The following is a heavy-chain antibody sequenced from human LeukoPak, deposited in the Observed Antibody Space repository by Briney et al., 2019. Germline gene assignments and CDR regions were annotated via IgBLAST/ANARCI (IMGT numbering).Heavy chain of an antibody. J-gene: IGHJ4*02. Sequence: SETLSLTCTVSGGSISSGEDDWTWIRQHPGKGLEWIGYTSYSGSTNYNPSLKSRVTISVDTSKNQFSLKLSSVTAADTAVYYCARRDSSGWSYFDYWGQGTLVTVSS. V-gene: IGHV4-30-4*08. D-gene: IGHD6-19*01. CDR2: TSYSGST. CDR1: GGSISSGEDD. CDR3: ARRDSSGWSYFDY.